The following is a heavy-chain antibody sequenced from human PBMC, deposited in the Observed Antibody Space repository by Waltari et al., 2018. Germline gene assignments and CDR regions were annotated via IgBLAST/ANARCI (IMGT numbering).Heavy chain of an antibody. CDR3: ARTETGGVATRFDY. Sequence: VQLVQSGAEVKKPGSSVEVPCRAPGGTFTSYALSWVGPAPGQGLEWMGGIIPILGIANDAQKVQGRVTITADESTSTDYMELSSLRTEDTAVYYCARTETGGVATRFDYWGQGTLVTVSS. CDR2: IIPILGIA. CDR1: GGTFTSYA. D-gene: IGHD5-12*01. J-gene: IGHJ4*02. V-gene: IGHV1-69*04.